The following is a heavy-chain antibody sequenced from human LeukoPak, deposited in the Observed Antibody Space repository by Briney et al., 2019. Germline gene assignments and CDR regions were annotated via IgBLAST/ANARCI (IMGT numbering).Heavy chain of an antibody. Sequence: GGSLRLSCAASGFAFSDCAVHWVRQAPGKGLEWVALISYDGSNRYYADSVKGRFTISRDNSKNTMSLQMNSLRREDMAVYYCASRTNSGPPFWGQGTLVTVSS. CDR1: GFAFSDCA. J-gene: IGHJ1*01. D-gene: IGHD3-10*01. CDR2: ISYDGSNR. CDR3: ASRTNSGPPF. V-gene: IGHV3-30-3*01.